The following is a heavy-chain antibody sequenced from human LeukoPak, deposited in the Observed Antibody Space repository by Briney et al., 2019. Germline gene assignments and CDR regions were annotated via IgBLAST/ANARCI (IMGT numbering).Heavy chain of an antibody. CDR1: EFTFSSYS. D-gene: IGHD5-18*01. J-gene: IGHJ4*02. CDR2: LYIGGNT. Sequence: GGSLRLSCAASEFTFSSYSMNWVRQAPGKGLEWVSALYIGGNTYYADYVWGRFTISRDNSKNTLYLQMNSLRAEDTAIYYCTTAAGYNYGQYWGQGTLVTVSS. V-gene: IGHV3-23*05. CDR3: TTAAGYNYGQY.